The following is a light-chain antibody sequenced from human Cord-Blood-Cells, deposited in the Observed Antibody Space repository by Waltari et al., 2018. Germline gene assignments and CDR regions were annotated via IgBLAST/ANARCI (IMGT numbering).Light chain of an antibody. Sequence: QSALTQPASVSGSPGQSITISCTGTSSDVGGYNYVSWYQQHPGKAPKLMIYDVSKRPSGCSYRFSGSKSGSTASLTLSGLQAEDEADYYCSSYTSSSTWVFGGGTKLTVL. V-gene: IGLV2-14*01. J-gene: IGLJ3*02. CDR3: SSYTSSSTWV. CDR2: DVS. CDR1: SSDVGGYNY.